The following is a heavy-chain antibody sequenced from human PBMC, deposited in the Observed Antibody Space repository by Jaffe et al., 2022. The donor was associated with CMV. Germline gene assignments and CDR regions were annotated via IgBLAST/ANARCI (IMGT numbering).Heavy chain of an antibody. V-gene: IGHV4-4*07. CDR2: IYTSGST. J-gene: IGHJ6*02. CDR1: GGSISSYY. CDR3: ARISRYSSSWYEVDRYYYYGMDV. D-gene: IGHD6-13*01. Sequence: QVQLQESGPGLVKPSETLSLTCTVSGGSISSYYWSWIRQPAGKGLEWIGRIYTSGSTNYNPSLKSRVTMSVDTSKNQFSLKLSSVTAADTAVYYCARISRYSSSWYEVDRYYYYGMDVWGQGTTVTVSS.